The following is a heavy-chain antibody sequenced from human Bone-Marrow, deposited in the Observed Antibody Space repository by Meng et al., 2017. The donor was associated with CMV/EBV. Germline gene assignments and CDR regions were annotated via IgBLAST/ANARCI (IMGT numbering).Heavy chain of an antibody. D-gene: IGHD3-16*01. Sequence: ASVKVSCKASGYTFTSYYMHWVRQAPGQGLEWMGIINPSTGSTSYAQKFQGRVTMTRDTSTSTVYMELSSLRSEDTAVYYGARDILGEYFDPWGQGTLVTVSS. CDR3: ARDILGEYFDP. J-gene: IGHJ5*02. CDR1: GYTFTSYY. V-gene: IGHV1-46*01. CDR2: INPSTGST.